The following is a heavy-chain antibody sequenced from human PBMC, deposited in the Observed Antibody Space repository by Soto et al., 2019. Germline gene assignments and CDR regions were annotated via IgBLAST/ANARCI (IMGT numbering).Heavy chain of an antibody. CDR2: IIPIFGTE. CDR1: GGTFSSYA. V-gene: IGHV1-69*01. Sequence: QVQLVQSGAEVKKPGSSVKVSCKASGGTFSSYAISWVRQAPRQGLEWMGGIIPIFGTENYAQKFQGRVTITADESTSTAYMELSSLRSEDTAVYYCAREGPCSVSSSTSCGLDYWGQGTLVTVSS. CDR3: AREGPCSVSSSTSCGLDY. D-gene: IGHD2-2*01. J-gene: IGHJ4*02.